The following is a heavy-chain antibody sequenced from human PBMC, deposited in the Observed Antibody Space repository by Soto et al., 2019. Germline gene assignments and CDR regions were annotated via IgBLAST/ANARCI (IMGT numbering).Heavy chain of an antibody. J-gene: IGHJ4*02. D-gene: IGHD3-22*01. Sequence: SVKVSCKASGGTFSSYTISWVRQAPGQGLEWMGRIIPILGIANYAQKFQGRVTITADKSTSTAYMELSSLRSEDTAVYYCASTNYYDSSGYYPHFDYWGQGTLVTVSS. CDR3: ASTNYYDSSGYYPHFDY. CDR1: GGTFSSYT. V-gene: IGHV1-69*02. CDR2: IIPILGIA.